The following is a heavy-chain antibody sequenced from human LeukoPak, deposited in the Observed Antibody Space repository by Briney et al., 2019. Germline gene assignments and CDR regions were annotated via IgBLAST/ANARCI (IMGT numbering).Heavy chain of an antibody. V-gene: IGHV4-39*01. CDR1: GGSISSSSYY. Sequence: SETLSLTCTVSGGSISSSSYYWGWIRQPPGKGLEWIGSISYSGSTYYNPSLKSRVTISVDTSKNQFSLNLSSVTAADTAVYYCARHDIIAVAFSYWGRGTLVTVSS. CDR3: ARHDIIAVAFSY. J-gene: IGHJ4*02. CDR2: ISYSGST. D-gene: IGHD6-19*01.